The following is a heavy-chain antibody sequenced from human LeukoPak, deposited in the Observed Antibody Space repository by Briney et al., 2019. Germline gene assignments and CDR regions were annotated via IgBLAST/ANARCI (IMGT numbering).Heavy chain of an antibody. Sequence: PGGSLRLSCAGSGFTFSIYAMTWVRQAPGKGLEWVSSISGRGDSTNYADSVKGRFTISRDNSKNTLYMQMNSLKVEDTAVYYCARAPRGKYYDSSGYVVSWFDPWGQGTLVTVSS. V-gene: IGHV3-23*01. CDR1: GFTFSIYA. CDR3: ARAPRGKYYDSSGYVVSWFDP. CDR2: ISGRGDST. J-gene: IGHJ5*02. D-gene: IGHD3-22*01.